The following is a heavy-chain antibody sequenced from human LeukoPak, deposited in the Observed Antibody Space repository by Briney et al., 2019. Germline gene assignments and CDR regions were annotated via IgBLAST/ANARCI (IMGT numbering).Heavy chain of an antibody. V-gene: IGHV3-33*06. CDR1: GFTFSSYG. Sequence: GRSLRLSCAASGFTFSSYGMHWVRQAPGKGLEWVAVIWYDGSNKYYADSVKGRFTISRDNSKNTLYLQMNSLRAEDTAVYYCAKAGEGGYYFDYWGQGTLVTVSS. CDR2: IWYDGSNK. D-gene: IGHD3-16*01. CDR3: AKAGEGGYYFDY. J-gene: IGHJ4*02.